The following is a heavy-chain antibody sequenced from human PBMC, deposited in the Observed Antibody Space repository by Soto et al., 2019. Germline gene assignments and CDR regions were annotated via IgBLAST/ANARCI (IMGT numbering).Heavy chain of an antibody. CDR1: GGTFSSYA. V-gene: IGHV1-69*12. Sequence: QVQLVQSGAEVKKPGSSVKVSCKASGGTFSSYAISWVRQAPGQGLEWMGGIIPIFGTANYGQKFQGRVTITVDQFMSTAFMELICLRSENPAVYYFVRGAARGLWWFVPGGRGIPVTVS. CDR3: VRGAARGLWWFVP. CDR2: IIPIFGTA. D-gene: IGHD6-6*01. J-gene: IGHJ5*02.